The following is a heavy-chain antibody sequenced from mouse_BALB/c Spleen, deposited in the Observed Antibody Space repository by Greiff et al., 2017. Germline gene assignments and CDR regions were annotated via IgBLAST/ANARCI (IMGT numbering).Heavy chain of an antibody. J-gene: IGHJ4*01. CDR3: ARGGSSYHYYAMDY. CDR1: GFTFSSYA. D-gene: IGHD1-1*01. Sequence: EVKVVESGGGLVKPGGSLKLSCAASGFTFSSYAMSWVLQTPEKRLEWVASISSGGSTYYPDSVKGRFTISRDNARNILYLQMSSLRSEDTAMYYCARGGSSYHYYAMDYWGQGTSVTVSS. V-gene: IGHV5-6-5*01. CDR2: ISSGGST.